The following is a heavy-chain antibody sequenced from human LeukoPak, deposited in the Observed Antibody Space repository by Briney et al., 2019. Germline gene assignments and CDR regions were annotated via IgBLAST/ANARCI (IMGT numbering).Heavy chain of an antibody. J-gene: IGHJ4*02. CDR3: ARVDGSSSWYPFYDY. V-gene: IGHV1-2*04. CDR1: GYTFTGYY. Sequence: ASVKVSCKASGYTFTGYYMHWVRQAPGQGLEWMGWINPNSGGTNYAQKFQGWVTMTRDTSISTAYMELSRLRSDDTAVYYCARVDGSSSWYPFYDYWGQGTLVTVSS. D-gene: IGHD6-13*01. CDR2: INPNSGGT.